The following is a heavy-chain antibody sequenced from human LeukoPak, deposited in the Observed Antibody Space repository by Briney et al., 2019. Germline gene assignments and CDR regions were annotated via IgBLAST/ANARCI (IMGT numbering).Heavy chain of an antibody. CDR1: GFTVSSNY. J-gene: IGHJ6*02. CDR2: IYSGGST. Sequence: GGSLRLSCAASGFTVSSNYMSWVRQAPGKGLEWVSVIYSGGSTYYADSVKGRFTISRDNSKNTLYLQMNSLRAEDTAVYYCARDPPWNGMDVWGQGTTVTVSS. V-gene: IGHV3-53*01. CDR3: ARDPPWNGMDV. D-gene: IGHD1-1*01.